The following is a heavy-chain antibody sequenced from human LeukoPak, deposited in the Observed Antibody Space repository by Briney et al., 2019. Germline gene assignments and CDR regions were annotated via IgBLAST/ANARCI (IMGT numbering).Heavy chain of an antibody. CDR3: ARGDDSGYYDYFDY. V-gene: IGHV3-53*01. CDR1: GFTFSSYS. Sequence: GGSLRLSCAASGFTFSSYSMNWVRQAPGKGLEWVSTIYTGGNTYYAASVKGRFTISRDFSKNTVFLHMNSLRAEDTAMYYCARGDDSGYYDYFDYWGQGALVTVSS. CDR2: IYTGGNT. J-gene: IGHJ4*02. D-gene: IGHD3-22*01.